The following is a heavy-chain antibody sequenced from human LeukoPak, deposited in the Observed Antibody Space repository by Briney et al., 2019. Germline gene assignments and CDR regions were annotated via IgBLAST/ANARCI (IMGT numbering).Heavy chain of an antibody. D-gene: IGHD1-7*01. CDR2: ISASGDST. CDR1: GFTFNTYG. J-gene: IGHJ4*02. CDR3: AKDPSTLKLTDDY. V-gene: IGHV3-23*01. Sequence: GGSLRLSCVGSGFTFNTYGMTWVRQTPGKGLEWVSTISASGDSTHHADSVKGRFAISRDNSKNTLYLQMDSLRAEDTAIYYCAKDPSTLKLTDDYWGQGTLVTVS.